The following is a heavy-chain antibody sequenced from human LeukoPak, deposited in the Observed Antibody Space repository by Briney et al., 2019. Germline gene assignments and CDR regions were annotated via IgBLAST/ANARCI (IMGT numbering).Heavy chain of an antibody. D-gene: IGHD3-10*01. Sequence: GGSPRLSCAASGFTFSNYAMSWVRQAPGKGLEWVSAISGSGGSTHYADSVKGRITISRDNSKNTLYLQMNSLRAEDTAVYYCAKAAKMMVVYYYYMDVWGKGTPVTVSS. J-gene: IGHJ6*03. CDR2: ISGSGGST. CDR1: GFTFSNYA. V-gene: IGHV3-23*01. CDR3: AKAAKMMVVYYYYMDV.